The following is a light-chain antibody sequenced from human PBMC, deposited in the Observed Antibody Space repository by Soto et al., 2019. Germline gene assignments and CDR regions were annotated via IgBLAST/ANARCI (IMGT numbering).Light chain of an antibody. V-gene: IGKV1D-12*01. CDR1: QDIASW. J-gene: IGKJ4*01. CDR3: QQANSFPLT. CDR2: GAS. Sequence: DIQMTQSPSSVSASVGDSVTITCRASQDIASWLAWYQQKPWKAPNLLIYGASTLQSGVPSRFSGSRSGTDFTLTISSLQPEDFATYYCQQANSFPLTFGGGTKVEIK.